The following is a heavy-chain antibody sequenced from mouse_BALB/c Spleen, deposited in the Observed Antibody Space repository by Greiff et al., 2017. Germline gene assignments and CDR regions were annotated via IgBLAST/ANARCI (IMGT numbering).Heavy chain of an antibody. V-gene: IGHV1-67*01. CDR1: GYTFTDYA. Sequence: QVQLLQSGPELVRPGVSVKISCKGSGYTFTDYAMHWVKQSHAKSLEWIGVISTYYGNTNYNQKFKGKATMTVDKSSSTDYMELTRLTSEVPAIYYCTSGYRSVAYYAMDYWGQGTAGAVSS. J-gene: IGHJ4*01. D-gene: IGHD1-1*01. CDR3: TSGYRSVAYYAMDY. CDR2: ISTYYGNT.